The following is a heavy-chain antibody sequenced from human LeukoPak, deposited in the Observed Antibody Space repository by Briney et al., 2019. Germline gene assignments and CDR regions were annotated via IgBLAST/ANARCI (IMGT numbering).Heavy chain of an antibody. D-gene: IGHD1/OR15-1a*01. CDR3: ARDDREHKVPYDY. CDR1: GFTFSSYW. V-gene: IGHV3-7*01. CDR2: IKQDGSEK. Sequence: GGSLRLSCAASGFTFSSYWMSWVRQAPGKGLEWVANIKQDGSEKYYVDSVKGRFTISRDNAKNSLYLQMNSLRAEDTAVYYCARDDREHKVPYDYWGQGTLVTVSS. J-gene: IGHJ4*02.